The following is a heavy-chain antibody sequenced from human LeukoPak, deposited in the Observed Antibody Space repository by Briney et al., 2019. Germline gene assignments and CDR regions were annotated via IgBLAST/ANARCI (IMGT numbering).Heavy chain of an antibody. D-gene: IGHD1-26*01. CDR1: GYTFTNFY. V-gene: IGHV1-46*01. Sequence: ASVKVSCKASGYTFTNFYMHWVRQAPGQGLEWMGLINPSGGSTSYAQKFQGRVAMTRDTPTSTVYMELSSLRSEDTAVYYCARAHSGSYPGYWGQGTLLTVSS. CDR3: ARAHSGSYPGY. CDR2: INPSGGST. J-gene: IGHJ4*02.